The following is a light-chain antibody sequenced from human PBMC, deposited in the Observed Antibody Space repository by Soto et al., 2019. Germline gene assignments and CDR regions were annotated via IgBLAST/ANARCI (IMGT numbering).Light chain of an antibody. CDR2: GNT. CDR3: AAWDDSLRGYV. CDR1: SSNIGRNY. J-gene: IGLJ1*01. Sequence: QSVLSQPPSASGTPGQRVTIPCSGSSSNIGRNYIYWYQQLPGTAPKLLIYGNTQRPSGVPDRFSGSKSGTSVSLAISGLRSEDEADYYCAAWDDSLRGYVFGTGTKLTVL. V-gene: IGLV1-47*02.